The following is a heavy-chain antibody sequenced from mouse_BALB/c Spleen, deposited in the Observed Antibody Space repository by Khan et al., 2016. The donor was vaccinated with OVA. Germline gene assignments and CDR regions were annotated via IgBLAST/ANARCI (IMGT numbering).Heavy chain of an antibody. Sequence: EVGLVESGGGLVKPGGSLKLSCAASGFSFSSYTMSWVRQTPEKRLEWVATISSGSTYTYYPDSVKGRFTISRDNAKNTLFIQMTSLKSEDTAMYYCTRDGNYAHWYFDVWGAGTTVTVSS. D-gene: IGHD2-1*01. CDR3: TRDGNYAHWYFDV. CDR2: ISSGSTYT. V-gene: IGHV5-6-4*01. J-gene: IGHJ1*01. CDR1: GFSFSSYT.